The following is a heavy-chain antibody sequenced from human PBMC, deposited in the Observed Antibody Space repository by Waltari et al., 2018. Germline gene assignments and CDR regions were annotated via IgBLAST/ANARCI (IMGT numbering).Heavy chain of an antibody. CDR1: GYTFTSYA. CDR3: AREGPRSSGWVHFDY. CDR2: INAGNGNT. Sequence: QVQLVQSGAEVKKPGASVKVSCKASGYTFTSYAMHWVRQAPGQRLEWMGWINAGNGNTKYSQKFQGRVTITRDTSASTAYMELSSLRSEDTAVYYCAREGPRSSGWVHFDYWGQGTLVTVSS. J-gene: IGHJ4*02. D-gene: IGHD6-19*01. V-gene: IGHV1-3*01.